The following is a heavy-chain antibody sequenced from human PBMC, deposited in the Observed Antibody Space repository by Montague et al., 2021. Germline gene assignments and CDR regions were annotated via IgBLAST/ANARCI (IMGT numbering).Heavy chain of an antibody. D-gene: IGHD6-13*01. CDR3: ARASSSWYVGWFDP. V-gene: IGHV4-39*07. Sequence: SETLSLTCTVSGASITSNIYYWGWIRQSPGKGLEWIGSIYYSGNSFYQPSLKSRITMAVDTSKNQFSLKLSSVTAADTAIYYCARASSSWYVGWFDPWGQGTLVTVSS. CDR1: GASITSNIYY. CDR2: IYYSGNS. J-gene: IGHJ5*02.